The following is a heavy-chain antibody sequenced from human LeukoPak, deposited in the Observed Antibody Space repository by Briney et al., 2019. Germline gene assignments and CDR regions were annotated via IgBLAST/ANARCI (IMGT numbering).Heavy chain of an antibody. V-gene: IGHV1-69*01. D-gene: IGHD3-22*01. CDR3: ATVVRSGYNSLSQSIDP. J-gene: IGHJ5*02. CDR2: IIPIFGAS. CDR1: GGTFSNYA. Sequence: GSSVKVSCKASGGTFSNYAISWVRQAPGQGLEWMGGIIPIFGASNYAQKFQGRVTITADESTSTAYMELSSLRSEDTAVYYCATVVRSGYNSLSQSIDPWGQGTLVTVSS.